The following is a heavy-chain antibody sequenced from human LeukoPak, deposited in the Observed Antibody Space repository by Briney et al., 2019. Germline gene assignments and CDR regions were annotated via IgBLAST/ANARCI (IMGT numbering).Heavy chain of an antibody. Sequence: PGGSLRLSCAASGFMFSSYWMSWVRQAPGKGLEWVADIKEDGSEKSYVDSVKGRFTISRDNAKNSLYLQMNTLRAEDTAVYYCAREYWGYYDSGYPFDNWGQGTLVTVSS. CDR2: IKEDGSEK. CDR1: GFMFSSYW. J-gene: IGHJ4*02. D-gene: IGHD3-22*01. V-gene: IGHV3-7*01. CDR3: AREYWGYYDSGYPFDN.